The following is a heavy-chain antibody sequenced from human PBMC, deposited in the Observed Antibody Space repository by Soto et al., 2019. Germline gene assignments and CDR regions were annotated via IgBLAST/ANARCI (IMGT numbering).Heavy chain of an antibody. V-gene: IGHV3-23*01. CDR1: GFTFSSYA. J-gene: IGHJ5*02. D-gene: IGHD6-19*01. Sequence: VVSRRISCAASGFTFSSYAMSWVRQAPGKGLEWVSAISGGVVGTYYADSLEVRFTTPRNNPKTPLYLKINGLRAEDTAVYYCAKDLSRGWPPFPGGEGTLVPVSS. CDR3: AKDLSRGWPPFP. CDR2: ISGGVVGT.